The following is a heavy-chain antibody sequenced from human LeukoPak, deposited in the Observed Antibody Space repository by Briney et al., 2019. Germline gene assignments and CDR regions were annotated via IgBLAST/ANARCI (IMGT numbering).Heavy chain of an antibody. CDR2: IGTAGDT. CDR3: ARVASGFEFDY. Sequence: GASVKVSCKASGYTFSSYDMHWVRQAAGKGLEWVSAIGTAGDTYYPGSVKGRFTISRENAKNSLYLQMNSLRAGDTAVYYCARVASGFEFDYWGQGTLVTVSS. CDR1: GYTFSSYD. J-gene: IGHJ4*02. V-gene: IGHV3-13*01. D-gene: IGHD5-12*01.